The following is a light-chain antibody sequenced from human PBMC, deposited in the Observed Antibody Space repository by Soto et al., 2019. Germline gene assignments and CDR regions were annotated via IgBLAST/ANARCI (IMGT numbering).Light chain of an antibody. J-gene: IGKJ2*01. CDR2: DAT. CDR3: QHSFGTPPYT. CDR1: RSVGSR. V-gene: IGKV1-39*01. Sequence: DIQVTQSPSSLTASIGERVTITCRASRSVGSRLNWYQQKPGKAPALLIYDATDLQTGVPSRFRGRRSGTDFTLTITSLQPEDVATYYCQHSFGTPPYTFGQVTRL.